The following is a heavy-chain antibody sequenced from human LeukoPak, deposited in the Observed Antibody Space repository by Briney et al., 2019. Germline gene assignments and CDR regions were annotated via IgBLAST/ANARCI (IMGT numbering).Heavy chain of an antibody. CDR1: GFTFSSYW. CDR3: ARGSPGY. Sequence: GGSLRLSCAASGFTFSSYWMHWVRQAPGKGLEWVSYITSSGNTIYYANSAKGRFTISRDNAKNSLYLQMNSLRAEDTAVYYCARGSPGYWGQGTLVTVSS. CDR2: ITSSGNTI. V-gene: IGHV3-48*04. J-gene: IGHJ4*02.